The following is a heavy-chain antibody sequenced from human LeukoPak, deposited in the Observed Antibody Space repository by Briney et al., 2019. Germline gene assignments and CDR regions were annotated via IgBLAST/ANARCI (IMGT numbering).Heavy chain of an antibody. CDR1: GGSISSYY. J-gene: IGHJ4*02. D-gene: IGHD3-10*01. CDR2: IYYSGST. CDR3: ARARRLWFGEFFDY. Sequence: PSETLSLTCTVSGGSISSYYWSWIRQPPGKGLEWIGYIYYSGSTNYNPSLKSRVTISVDTSKNQSSLKLSSVTAADTAVYYCARARRLWFGEFFDYWGQGTLVTVSS. V-gene: IGHV4-59*01.